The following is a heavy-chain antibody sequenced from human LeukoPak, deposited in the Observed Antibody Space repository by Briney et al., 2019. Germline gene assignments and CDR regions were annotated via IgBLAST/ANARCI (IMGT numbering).Heavy chain of an antibody. Sequence: SQTLSLTCVISGDRVSSNSAAWDWIRESPSRGLEWLGRTYYRYKWYNEYAVSVKSRITINPDTSKNQFFLQLNSVTPEDTAVYYCARGRAKEFFSDYWGQGTLVTVSS. CDR2: TYYRYKWYN. J-gene: IGHJ4*02. V-gene: IGHV6-1*01. CDR1: GDRVSSNSAA. CDR3: ARGRAKEFFSDY. D-gene: IGHD3-10*01.